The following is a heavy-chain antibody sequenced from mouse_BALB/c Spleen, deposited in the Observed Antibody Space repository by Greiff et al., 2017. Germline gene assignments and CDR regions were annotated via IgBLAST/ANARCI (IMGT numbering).Heavy chain of an antibody. CDR1: CYSFTGYF. V-gene: IGHV1-20*02. CDR2: INPYNGDT. Sequence: EVQLVESGPELVKPGASVKISCKASCYSFTGYFMNWVMQSHGKSLEWIGRINPYNGDTFYNQKFKGKATLTVDKSSSTAHMELRSLASEDSAVYYCARGLLYAMDYWGQGTSVTVSA. J-gene: IGHJ4*01. CDR3: ARGLLYAMDY. D-gene: IGHD2-10*01.